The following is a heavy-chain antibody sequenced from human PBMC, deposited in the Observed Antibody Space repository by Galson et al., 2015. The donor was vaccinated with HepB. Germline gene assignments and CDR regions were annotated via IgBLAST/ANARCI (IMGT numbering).Heavy chain of an antibody. Sequence: SVKVSCKASGYTFTRYGISWVRQAPGQGLEWMGCISTYTGNSKYAQKVRGRVTMTTDTATSTAYMELRSLRSDDTAVYYCARGGGSGDYDYYYYMDVWGKGTTVTVSS. CDR3: ARGGGSGDYDYYYYMDV. J-gene: IGHJ6*03. V-gene: IGHV1-18*01. CDR1: GYTFTRYG. CDR2: ISTYTGNS. D-gene: IGHD6-19*01.